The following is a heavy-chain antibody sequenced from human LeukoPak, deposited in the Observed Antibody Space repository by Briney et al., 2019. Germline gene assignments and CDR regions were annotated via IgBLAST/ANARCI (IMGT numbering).Heavy chain of an antibody. CDR3: ARGYSSPVPNFDY. Sequence: ASVKVSCKASGYTFTSYDINWVRQAPGQGLEWMGWINPNNGGTSYAQKVQGRVTMTRDTSITTAYMELPSLTSDDTAVYYCARGYSSPVPNFDYWGQGTLVTVSS. J-gene: IGHJ4*02. D-gene: IGHD6-13*01. V-gene: IGHV1-2*02. CDR1: GYTFTSYD. CDR2: INPNNGGT.